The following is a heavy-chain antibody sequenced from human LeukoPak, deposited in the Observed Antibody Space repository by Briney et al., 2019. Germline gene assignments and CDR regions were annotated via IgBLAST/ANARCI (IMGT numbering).Heavy chain of an antibody. CDR1: GGFISSYY. D-gene: IGHD3-22*01. CDR3: ARDYYDLGAFDI. V-gene: IGHV4-59*01. Sequence: PSETLSLTCTVSGGFISSYYWSWIRQPPGKGLEWIGYIYYSGRTNYNPSLKSRVTISVDTSKIQFSLKLSSVTAADTAVYYCARDYYDLGAFDIWGQGTMVTVSS. J-gene: IGHJ3*02. CDR2: IYYSGRT.